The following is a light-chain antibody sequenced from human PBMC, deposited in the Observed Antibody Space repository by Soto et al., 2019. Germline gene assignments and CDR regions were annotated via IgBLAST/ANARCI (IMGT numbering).Light chain of an antibody. V-gene: IGKV3-20*01. J-gene: IGKJ1*01. CDR2: GAS. CDR3: QQYSSSRT. CDR1: QSVSSSY. Sequence: EILFTQSPGTLSLSPGERATLSCRASQSVSSSYLAWYQQKPGEAPRLLIYGASSRATGIPDRLSGSGSETDFTLPITRLEPEDFAVYYCQQYSSSRTFGQGTKVDIK.